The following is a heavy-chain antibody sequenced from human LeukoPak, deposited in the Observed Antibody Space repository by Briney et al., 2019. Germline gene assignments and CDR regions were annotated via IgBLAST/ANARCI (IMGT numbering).Heavy chain of an antibody. CDR2: IYHSGST. CDR1: GYSISSGYF. J-gene: IGHJ4*02. D-gene: IGHD6-13*01. V-gene: IGHV4-38-2*02. Sequence: SETLSLTCTVSGYSISSGYFWGWIRQPPGRGLECIGTIYHSGSTYYNPSLKSRVTISVDTSKNQFSLKLNSVTAADTAVYYCARVRRWQQLAIDYWGQGTLVTVSS. CDR3: ARVRRWQQLAIDY.